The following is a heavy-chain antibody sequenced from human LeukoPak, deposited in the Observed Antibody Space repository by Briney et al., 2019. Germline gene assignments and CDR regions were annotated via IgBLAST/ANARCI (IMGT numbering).Heavy chain of an antibody. CDR1: GYTLTELS. D-gene: IGHD4-11*01. CDR3: ATAQTTEEPYYFDY. V-gene: IGHV1-24*01. Sequence: ASVKVSCMVSGYTLTELSMHWVRQAPGKGLEWMGGFDPEDGETIYAQKFQGRVAMTEDTSTDTAYMELSSLRSEDTAVYYCATAQTTEEPYYFDYWGQGTLVTVSS. CDR2: FDPEDGET. J-gene: IGHJ4*02.